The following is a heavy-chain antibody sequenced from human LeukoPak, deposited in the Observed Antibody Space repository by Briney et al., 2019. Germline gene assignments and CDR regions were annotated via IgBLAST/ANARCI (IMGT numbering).Heavy chain of an antibody. CDR3: ARGVNSAIDW. CDR2: INADGRDT. D-gene: IGHD3-10*01. V-gene: IGHV3-7*01. Sequence: GGSLRLSCVASGFTFSNYAMNWVRQAPGKGLEWVANINADGRDTYYVNSVRGRFTISRDNADNSLYLQMNSLRGDDTAVYFCARGVNSAIDWWGQGTLVTASS. CDR1: GFTFSNYA. J-gene: IGHJ4*02.